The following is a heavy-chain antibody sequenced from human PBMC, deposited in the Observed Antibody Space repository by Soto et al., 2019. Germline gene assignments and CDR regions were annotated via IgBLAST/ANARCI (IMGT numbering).Heavy chain of an antibody. V-gene: IGHV4-30-4*01. CDR2: IYSGGRT. J-gene: IGHJ4*02. CDR3: ARGPIFAY. Sequence: QVQLQESGPGLVKPSQTLSLTCTVSGGSMTSGDYYWTWIRQPPGKGLEWVGYIYSGGRTYYNPSPRSRASIAVDTSKSQFSLTLTSVNAADTAVYYCARGPIFAYWGQGTLVTVSS. CDR1: GGSMTSGDYY.